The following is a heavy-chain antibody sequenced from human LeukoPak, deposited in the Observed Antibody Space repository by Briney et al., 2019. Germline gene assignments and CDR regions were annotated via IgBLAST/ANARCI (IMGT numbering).Heavy chain of an antibody. V-gene: IGHV4-59*12. CDR3: AREDILGPIDN. CDR1: GGSITSYY. Sequence: PSETLSLTCTFSGGSITSYYWSWIRQPPGKGLEWIGYIYYTGSTNYNPSLKSRVTISVDTSKNQFSLKLSSATAADTAVYFCAREDILGPIDNWGQGTLVIVSS. CDR2: IYYTGST. D-gene: IGHD3-9*01. J-gene: IGHJ4*02.